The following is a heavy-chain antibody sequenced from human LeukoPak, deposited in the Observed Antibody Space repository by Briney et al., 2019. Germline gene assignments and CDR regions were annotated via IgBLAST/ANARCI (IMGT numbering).Heavy chain of an antibody. CDR3: ARDRVYDFWSGYPKWFDP. CDR1: GGSLSGYY. Sequence: SETLSLTCAVYGGSLSGYYWSWIRQPPGKGLEWIGEINHSGSTNYNPSLKSRVTISVDTSKNQFSLKLSSVTAADTAVYYCARDRVYDFWSGYPKWFDPWGQGTLVTVSS. D-gene: IGHD3-3*01. CDR2: INHSGST. V-gene: IGHV4-34*01. J-gene: IGHJ5*02.